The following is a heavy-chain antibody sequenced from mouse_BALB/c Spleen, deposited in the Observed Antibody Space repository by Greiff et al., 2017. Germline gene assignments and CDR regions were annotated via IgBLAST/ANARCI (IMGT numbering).Heavy chain of an antibody. V-gene: IGHV5-4*02. CDR1: GFTFSDYY. D-gene: IGHD1-2*01. CDR2: ISDGGSYT. CDR3: ARDGNYYGSGYFDV. J-gene: IGHJ1*01. Sequence: EVQLQESGGGLVKPGGSLKLSCAASGFTFSDYYMYWVRQTPEKRLEWVATISDGGSYTYYPDSVKGRFTISRDNAKNNLYLQMSSLKSEDTAMYYCARDGNYYGSGYFDVWGAGTTVTVSS.